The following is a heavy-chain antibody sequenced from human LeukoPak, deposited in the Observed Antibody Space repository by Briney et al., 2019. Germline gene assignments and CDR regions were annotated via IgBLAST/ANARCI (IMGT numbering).Heavy chain of an antibody. CDR1: GYTFTGYY. Sequence: GSVKVSCKASGYTFTGYYMHWVRQAPGQGLEWTGWINPNSGGTNYAQKFQGRVTMTRDTSISTAYMELSRLRSGDTAVYYCARDSGERGSGSYLIAYWGQGTLVTVSS. CDR3: ARDSGERGSGSYLIAY. J-gene: IGHJ4*02. D-gene: IGHD3-10*01. V-gene: IGHV1-2*02. CDR2: INPNSGGT.